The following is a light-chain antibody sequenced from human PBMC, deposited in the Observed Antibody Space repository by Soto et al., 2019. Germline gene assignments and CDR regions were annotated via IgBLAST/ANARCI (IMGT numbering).Light chain of an antibody. CDR3: AAWDGSLNGLYV. V-gene: IGLV1-44*01. Sequence: QSVLTQPPSASGTPGLRVTISCSGSSSNIEDNTVSWYQQLPGTAPKLLIYADNQRPSGVPDRFSGSKSGTSASLAISGLQSEDEADYFCAAWDGSLNGLYVFGSGTKVTVL. CDR2: ADN. CDR1: SSNIEDNT. J-gene: IGLJ1*01.